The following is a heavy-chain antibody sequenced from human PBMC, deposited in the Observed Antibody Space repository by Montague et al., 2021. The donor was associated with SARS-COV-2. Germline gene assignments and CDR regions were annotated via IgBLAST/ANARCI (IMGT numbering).Heavy chain of an antibody. D-gene: IGHD3-3*01. J-gene: IGHJ5*02. CDR2: IDYSGST. CDR1: GGSISSSNYY. CDR3: ARQKRRITIFGVVIPPVLPWFDP. V-gene: IGHV4-39*01. Sequence: SETLSLTCTVSGGSISSSNYYWGWIRQPPGKGLEWFGSIDYSGSTYYXXXLKSRVTISVDTSKNQFSLKLSSVTAADTAVYYCARQKRRITIFGVVIPPVLPWFDPWGQGTLVTVSS.